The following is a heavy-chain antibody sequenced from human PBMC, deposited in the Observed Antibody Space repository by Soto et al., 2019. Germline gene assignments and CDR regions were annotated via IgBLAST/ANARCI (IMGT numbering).Heavy chain of an antibody. CDR2: IYWNDDK. J-gene: IGHJ2*01. CDR1: GFSLSASGVG. V-gene: IGHV2-5*01. Sequence: QITLKESGPTLVKPTEPLTLTCTFSGFSLSASGVGVGWIRQPPGKALEWLALIYWNDDKYYSPSLKSRLTITKDTSKIQVVLTMTNMDPVDTATYYCAHRLSECSGGICYRYFDLWGRGTLVTVSS. CDR3: AHRLSECSGGICYRYFDL. D-gene: IGHD2-15*01.